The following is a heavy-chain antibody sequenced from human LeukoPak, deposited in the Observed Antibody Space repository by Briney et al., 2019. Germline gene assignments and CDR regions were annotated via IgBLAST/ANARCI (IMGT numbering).Heavy chain of an antibody. CDR2: IYSGGST. CDR1: GFTVSSNY. V-gene: IGHV3-66*01. D-gene: IGHD3-16*02. J-gene: IGHJ4*02. Sequence: GGSLRLSCAASGFTVSSNYMSWVRQAPGKGLEWVSVIYSGGSTYYADSVKGRFTISRDNSKNTLYLQMNSLRAEDTAVYYCARDYKVWGSYRSEEGTFDYWGQGTLVTVSS. CDR3: ARDYKVWGSYRSEEGTFDY.